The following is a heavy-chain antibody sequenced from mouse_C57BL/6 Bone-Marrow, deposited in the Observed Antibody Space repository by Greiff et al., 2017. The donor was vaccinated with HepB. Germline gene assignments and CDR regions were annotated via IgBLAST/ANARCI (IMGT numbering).Heavy chain of an antibody. CDR1: GYTFTSYG. J-gene: IGHJ1*03. D-gene: IGHD1-1*01. CDR3: ARRNPLHYYGSSYGYFDV. CDR2: IYPRSGNT. V-gene: IGHV1-81*01. Sequence: QVQLQQSGAELARPGASVKLSCKASGYTFTSYGISWVKQRTGQGLEWIGEIYPRSGNTYYNEKFKGKATLTADKSSSTAYMELRSLTSEDSAVYFCARRNPLHYYGSSYGYFDVWGTGTTVTVSS.